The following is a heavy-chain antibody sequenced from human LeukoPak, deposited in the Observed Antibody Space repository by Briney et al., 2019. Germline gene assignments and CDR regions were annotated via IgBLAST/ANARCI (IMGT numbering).Heavy chain of an antibody. CDR2: IVVGSGNT. CDR1: GFTFNRSS. V-gene: IGHV1-58*02. CDR3: AADLRNVGDYDAFDI. D-gene: IGHD1-26*01. J-gene: IGHJ3*02. Sequence: SVKVSCKASGFTFNRSSMQWVRQARGQRLEWIGWIVVGSGNTNYAQRFQERITITRDMSTSTAYMELSSLRSEDTAVYYCAADLRNVGDYDAFDIWGQGTKVTVSS.